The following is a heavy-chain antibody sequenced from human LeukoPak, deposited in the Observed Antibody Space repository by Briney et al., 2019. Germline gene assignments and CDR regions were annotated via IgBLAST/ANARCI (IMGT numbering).Heavy chain of an antibody. CDR1: GFTFSSYA. CDR3: AKGKDWYFDL. Sequence: GGSLRLSCAASGFTFSSYAMSWVRQAPGKGLEWVSDISWNSANIGYADSVKGRFTISRDNAKNSLYLQMNSLRAEDTALYYCAKGKDWYFDLWGRGTLVTVSS. J-gene: IGHJ2*01. V-gene: IGHV3-9*01. CDR2: ISWNSANI.